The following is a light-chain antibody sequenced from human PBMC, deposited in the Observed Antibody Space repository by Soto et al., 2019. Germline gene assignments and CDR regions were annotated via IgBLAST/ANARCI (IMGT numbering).Light chain of an antibody. CDR3: QQYGSSPRYT. J-gene: IGKJ2*01. V-gene: IGKV3-20*01. CDR2: GAS. CDR1: QSVSSSY. Sequence: EIVLTQSPGTLSLSPGERATLSCRASQSVSSSYLAWYQQKPGQAPRLLLYGASSRATGIPDRFSGSGSGTDFTLTISRLDPEDFAVYYCQQYGSSPRYTFGQGTKLEIK.